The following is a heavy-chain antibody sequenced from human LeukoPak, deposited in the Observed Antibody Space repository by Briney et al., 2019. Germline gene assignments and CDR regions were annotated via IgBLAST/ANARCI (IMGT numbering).Heavy chain of an antibody. J-gene: IGHJ3*02. CDR3: ARDPGWSSFDI. CDR1: GFSFTSYW. Sequence: PGGSVTVPCLACGFSFTSYWMSWVRQAPGRGLEFVANINQDAGTTNYVDSVKGRFTISRDNAENSLYLQMSSLRAEDTALYYCARDPGWSSFDIWGQGIMVTVSS. V-gene: IGHV3-7*01. D-gene: IGHD2-15*01. CDR2: INQDAGTT.